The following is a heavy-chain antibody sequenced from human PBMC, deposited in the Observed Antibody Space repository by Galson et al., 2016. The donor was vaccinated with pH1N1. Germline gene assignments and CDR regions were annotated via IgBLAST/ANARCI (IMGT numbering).Heavy chain of an antibody. V-gene: IGHV4-4*02. Sequence: ETLSLTCAVSGGSISSGNWWSWVRQPPGKGLEWIGEIYHSGSTYYNQSLKSRLTMSVDKSKNQFSLKLTSVTAADTAVYYCARENLDSRGYSYSFFYGVDVWGQGTTVTVSS. CDR3: ARENLDSRGYSYSFFYGVDV. CDR2: IYHSGST. CDR1: GGSISSGNW. D-gene: IGHD3-22*01. J-gene: IGHJ6*02.